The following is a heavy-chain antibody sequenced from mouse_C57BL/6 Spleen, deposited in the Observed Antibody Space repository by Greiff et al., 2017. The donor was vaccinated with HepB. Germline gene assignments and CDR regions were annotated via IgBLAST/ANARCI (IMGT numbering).Heavy chain of an antibody. CDR2: IDPSDSYT. Sequence: VQLQQPGAELVKPGASVKLSCKASGYTFTSYWMQWVKQRPGQGLDWIGEIDPSDSYTNYNQKFKGKATLTVDTSSSTAYMQLSSLTSEDSAVYYCARGDSNVNYAMDYWGQGTSVTVSS. V-gene: IGHV1-50*01. J-gene: IGHJ4*01. D-gene: IGHD2-5*01. CDR1: GYTFTSYW. CDR3: ARGDSNVNYAMDY.